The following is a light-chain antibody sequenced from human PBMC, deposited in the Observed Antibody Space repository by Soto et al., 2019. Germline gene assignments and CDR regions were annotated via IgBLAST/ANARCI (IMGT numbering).Light chain of an antibody. CDR1: QGLGSY. J-gene: IGKJ1*01. CDR3: QQYGSSPRT. V-gene: IGKV3-20*01. CDR2: AAS. Sequence: LTQSPSFLSASVGDRVTITCRAIQGLGSYLAWYQQKPGQAPRILIYAASSRAPGIPDRFSGSGSGTDFTLTISRLEPEDFAVYYCQQYGSSPRTFGQGTKVDIK.